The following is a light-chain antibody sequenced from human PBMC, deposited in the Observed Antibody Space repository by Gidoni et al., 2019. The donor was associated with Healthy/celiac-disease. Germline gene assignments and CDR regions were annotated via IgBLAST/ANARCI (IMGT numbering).Light chain of an antibody. CDR2: EVS. Sequence: PASVSGSPGQSITISCTGTSSDVGGYNYVSWYQQHPGKAPKLMIYEVSNRPSGVSNRFSGSKSGKTASLTISGLQAEDEADYYCSSYTSSSTLGVFGGGTKLTVL. CDR1: SSDVGGYNY. J-gene: IGLJ3*02. V-gene: IGLV2-14*01. CDR3: SSYTSSSTLGV.